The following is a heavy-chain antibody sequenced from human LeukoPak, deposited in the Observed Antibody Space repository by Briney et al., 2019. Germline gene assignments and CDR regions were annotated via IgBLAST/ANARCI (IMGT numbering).Heavy chain of an antibody. CDR1: AFTFSSYA. V-gene: IGHV3-30-3*01. D-gene: IGHD6-13*01. J-gene: IGHJ3*02. CDR3: ARDRFIAAAGSSEAFDI. CDR2: ISYDGSNK. Sequence: PGRSLRLSCAASAFTFSSYAMHWVRQAPGKGLEWVAVISYDGSNKYYADSVKGRFTISRDNSKNTLYLQMNSLRAEDTAVYYCARDRFIAAAGSSEAFDIWGQGTMVTVSS.